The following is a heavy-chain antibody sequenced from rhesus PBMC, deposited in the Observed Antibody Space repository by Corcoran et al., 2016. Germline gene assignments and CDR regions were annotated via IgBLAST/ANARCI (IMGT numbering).Heavy chain of an antibody. Sequence: LVQPGGSLRLSCAASGFTFSNSWMSWVRQAPGKGLEWVARIKSKADGGTADYAASVKGRFTISRDDSKNTLYLQMNSLKTEDTAVYYCTTDLPYSGSYSFPDYFAFWGQGALVSVSS. J-gene: IGHJ1*01. D-gene: IGHD3-16*01. V-gene: IGHV3-30*01. CDR3: TTDLPYSGSYSFPDYFAF. CDR1: GFTFSNSW. CDR2: IKSKADGGTA.